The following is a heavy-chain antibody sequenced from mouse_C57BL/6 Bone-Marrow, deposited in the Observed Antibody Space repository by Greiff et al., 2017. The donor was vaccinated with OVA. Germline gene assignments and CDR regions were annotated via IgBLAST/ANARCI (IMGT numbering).Heavy chain of an antibody. J-gene: IGHJ1*03. CDR1: GYTFTSYG. D-gene: IGHD1-1*01. CDR3: ARDYYGSSRYFDV. CDR2: IYPRSGNT. Sequence: VHLVESGAELARPGASVKLSCKASGYTFTSYGISWVKQRTGQGLEWIGEIYPRSGNTYYNEKFKGKATLTADKSSSTAYMELRSLTSEDSAVYFCARDYYGSSRYFDVWGTGTTVTVSS. V-gene: IGHV1-81*01.